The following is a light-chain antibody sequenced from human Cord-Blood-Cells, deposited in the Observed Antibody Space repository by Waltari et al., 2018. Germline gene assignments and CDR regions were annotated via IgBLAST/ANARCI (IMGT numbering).Light chain of an antibody. CDR2: AAS. CDR1: KGIRND. CDR3: LQQNSYPRT. Sequence: DIQMTQSPSSLSASVGDRVTITCRASKGIRNDLGWYQQKPGKAPKRLIYAASSLQSGVPSSFSCSRSGTEFTLKISSLQPEEFATYYGLQQNSYPRTFGQGTKVEMK. V-gene: IGKV1-17*01. J-gene: IGKJ1*01.